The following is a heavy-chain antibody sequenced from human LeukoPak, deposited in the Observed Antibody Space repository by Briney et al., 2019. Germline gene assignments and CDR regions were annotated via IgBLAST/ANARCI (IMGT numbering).Heavy chain of an antibody. CDR1: RGTFTSYA. V-gene: IGHV1-69*13. CDR2: IIPIFGTA. CDR3: ARANRFGFGELYGFDY. J-gene: IGHJ4*02. D-gene: IGHD3-10*01. Sequence: SLKVSCKASRGTFTSYAISWVRQAPGQGLEWMGGIIPIFGTANYAQKFQGRVTITADESTSTAYMELSSLRSEDTAVYYCARANRFGFGELYGFDYWGQGTLGTVS.